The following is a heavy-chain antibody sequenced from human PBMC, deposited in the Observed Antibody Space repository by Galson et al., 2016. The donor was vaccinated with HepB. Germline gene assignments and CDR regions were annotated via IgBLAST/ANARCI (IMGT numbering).Heavy chain of an antibody. V-gene: IGHV4-59*01. CDR2: IFFSGGT. CDR1: GGPINNYY. J-gene: IGHJ4*02. Sequence: SETLSLTCTVSGGPINNYYWHWIRQSPGKGLEWIGYIFFSGGTNYNPSLNSRVTISVDTSKGGFSLRLSSVTAADTAVYYCARTTYGSGSPVDYWGQGTLVTVSS. D-gene: IGHD3-10*01. CDR3: ARTTYGSGSPVDY.